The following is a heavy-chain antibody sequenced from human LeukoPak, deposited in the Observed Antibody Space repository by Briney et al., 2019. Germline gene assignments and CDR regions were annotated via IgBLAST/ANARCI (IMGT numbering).Heavy chain of an antibody. CDR2: IYYSGST. D-gene: IGHD6-19*01. CDR1: GGSISSSSYY. J-gene: IGHJ4*02. Sequence: PSETLSLTCSVSGGSISSSSYYWGWIRQPPGKGLEWIGSIYYSGSTYYNPSLKSRVTISVDTSKNQFSLKLSSVTAADTAVYYCASNGYSSGWYNYWGQGTLVTVSS. V-gene: IGHV4-39*01. CDR3: ASNGYSSGWYNY.